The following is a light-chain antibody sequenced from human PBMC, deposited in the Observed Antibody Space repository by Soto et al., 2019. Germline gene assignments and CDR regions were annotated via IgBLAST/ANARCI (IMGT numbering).Light chain of an antibody. V-gene: IGKV3-11*01. J-gene: IGKJ5*01. CDR3: QQRSNWLSIT. CDR2: QTS. Sequence: EIVLTQSPATLSSFPGDRVTLSCRASQYINTRLAWYQHRPGQAPRLLIYQTSIRAAGIPARFSGSGSGTDFTLTISSLEPEDFAVYYCQQRSNWLSITFGQGTRLEIK. CDR1: QYINTR.